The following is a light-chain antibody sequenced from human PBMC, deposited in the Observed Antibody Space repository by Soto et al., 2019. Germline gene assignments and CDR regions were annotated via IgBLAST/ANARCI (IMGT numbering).Light chain of an antibody. CDR1: QSISSW. J-gene: IGKJ4*01. CDR3: QQYNSVSLLT. V-gene: IGKV1-5*03. Sequence: DIQMTQSPSTLSASVGDRVTITCRASQSISSWLAWYQQKPGKAPKLLIYKASTLESGVPSRFSGSGSGTEFTLTISSLQPDDFATYYCQQYNSVSLLTFGGGTKVDNK. CDR2: KAS.